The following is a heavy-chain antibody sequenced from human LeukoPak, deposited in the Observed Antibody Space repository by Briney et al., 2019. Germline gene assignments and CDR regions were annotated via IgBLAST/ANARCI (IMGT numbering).Heavy chain of an antibody. V-gene: IGHV3-30*04. CDR2: ISYDGSNK. D-gene: IGHD3-22*01. Sequence: GGTLRLSCAASGFTFSSYAMHWVRQAPGKGLEWVAVISYDGSNKYYADSVRGRFTISRDNSKNTLYLQMNSLRAEDTAVYYCARIVKDITMIVVVTGDFDYWGQGTLVTVSS. CDR1: GFTFSSYA. CDR3: ARIVKDITMIVVVTGDFDY. J-gene: IGHJ4*02.